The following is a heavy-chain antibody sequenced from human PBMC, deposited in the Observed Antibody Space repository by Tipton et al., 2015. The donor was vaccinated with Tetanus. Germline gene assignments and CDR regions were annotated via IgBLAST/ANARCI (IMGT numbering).Heavy chain of an antibody. CDR2: TYIRGTT. J-gene: IGHJ4*02. CDR3: ATDRRGPGEVRGLDN. D-gene: IGHD3-10*01. V-gene: IGHV4-4*07. Sequence: TLSLTCTVSGGSIASQYWSWIRQPAGKGLEWIGRTYIRGTTTYNPSLKSRVTISVDTSENQMSLRLTSVTAADTAVYYCATDRRGPGEVRGLDNWGQGTLVTVSS. CDR1: GGSIASQY.